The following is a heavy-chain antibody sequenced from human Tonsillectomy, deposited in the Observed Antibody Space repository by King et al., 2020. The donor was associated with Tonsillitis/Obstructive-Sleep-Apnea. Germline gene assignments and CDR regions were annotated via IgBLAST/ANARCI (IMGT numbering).Heavy chain of an antibody. CDR2: INSDGSST. CDR3: AREREVYYYDSSGSRSYWYFDL. V-gene: IGHV3-74*01. Sequence: VQLVESGGGLVQPGGSLRLSCAASGFTFSSYWMHWVRQAPGKGLVWVSRINSDGSSTSYADSVKGRVTISRDNAKNRLYLEMNSLGAEDTAVYYCAREREVYYYDSSGSRSYWYFDLWGRGTLVTVSS. D-gene: IGHD3-22*01. J-gene: IGHJ2*01. CDR1: GFTFSSYW.